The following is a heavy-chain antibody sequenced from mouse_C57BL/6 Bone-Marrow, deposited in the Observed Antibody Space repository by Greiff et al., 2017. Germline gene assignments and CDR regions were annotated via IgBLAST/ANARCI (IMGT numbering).Heavy chain of an antibody. CDR2: IHPSDSDT. J-gene: IGHJ3*01. CDR1: GYTFTSYW. CDR3: AIRTGTPFAY. Sequence: QVHVKQPGAELVKPGASVKVSCKASGYTFTSYWMHWVKQRPGQGLEWIGRIHPSDSDTNYNQKFKGKATLTVDKSSSTAYMQRSSLTSEDSAVYYCAIRTGTPFAYWGQGTLVTVSA. V-gene: IGHV1-74*01. D-gene: IGHD4-1*01.